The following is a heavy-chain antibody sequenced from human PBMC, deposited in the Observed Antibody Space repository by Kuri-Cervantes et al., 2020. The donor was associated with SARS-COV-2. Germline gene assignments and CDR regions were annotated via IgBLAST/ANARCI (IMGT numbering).Heavy chain of an antibody. CDR2: IRSKAYGGTA. D-gene: IGHD6-19*01. CDR3: ARDQLGGYSSWDSYYCMDV. V-gene: IGHV3-49*04. Sequence: GESLKISCAASGFIVSSKYISWVRQAPGRGLEWVGFIRSKAYGGTAQYATSVEGRFTISRDDSKRIAYLQMKSLKTEDTAMYYCARDQLGGYSSWDSYYCMDVWGNGTTVTVSS. CDR1: GFIVSSKY. J-gene: IGHJ6*03.